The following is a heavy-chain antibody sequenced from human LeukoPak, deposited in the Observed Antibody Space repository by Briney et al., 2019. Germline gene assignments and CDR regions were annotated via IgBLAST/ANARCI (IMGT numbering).Heavy chain of an antibody. CDR3: AKDWAPHSGSHSDN. Sequence: GGSLTLSCAASGFTFSSYGMHWVRQAPGKGLDWVAVIWYNGSKRDYADSVRGRFTISRDNSKNTLYLQMNSLRAEDTAVYYCAKDWAPHSGSHSDNWGQGTLVTVSS. V-gene: IGHV3-33*06. J-gene: IGHJ4*02. CDR2: IWYNGSKR. CDR1: GFTFSSYG. D-gene: IGHD1-26*01.